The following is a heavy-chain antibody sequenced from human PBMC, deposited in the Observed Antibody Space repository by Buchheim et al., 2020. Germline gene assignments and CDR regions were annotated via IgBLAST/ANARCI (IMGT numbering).Heavy chain of an antibody. CDR2: ISYDGSNK. D-gene: IGHD2-2*02. CDR1: GFTFSSHG. V-gene: IGHV3-30*18. J-gene: IGHJ2*01. CDR3: AKMWCSSISCHTVYWYFDL. Sequence: QVQLVESGGGVVQPGRSLRLSCAASGFTFSSHGMHWVRQAPGKGLEWVAVISYDGSNKYYADSVKGRFTLSRDNSQNTLYLQMNSLRDEDTAVYYCAKMWCSSISCHTVYWYFDLWGRGTL.